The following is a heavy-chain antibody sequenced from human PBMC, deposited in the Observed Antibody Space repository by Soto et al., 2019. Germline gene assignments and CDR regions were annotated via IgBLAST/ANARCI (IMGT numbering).Heavy chain of an antibody. CDR1: GCTFNNYA. V-gene: IGHV3-23*01. D-gene: IGHD2-2*01. Sequence: GGPLRLSWAASGCTFNNYAMGWVRKAPGKGLEWVSAITGSGSDTYYVDSVKGRFTISRDNSKNTVYLQMNSLRAEDTAIYYCAKLGSSSWSPHYYFDYWGQGTLVTVSS. CDR3: AKLGSSSWSPHYYFDY. CDR2: ITGSGSDT. J-gene: IGHJ4*02.